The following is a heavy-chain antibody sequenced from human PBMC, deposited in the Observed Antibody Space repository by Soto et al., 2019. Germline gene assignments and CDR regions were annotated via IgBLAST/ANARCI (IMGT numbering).Heavy chain of an antibody. V-gene: IGHV1-18*01. CDR2: ISAYNGNT. Sequence: ASVKVSCKASGYTFTSYGISWVRQAPGQGLEWMGWISAYNGNTNYAQKLQGRVTMTTDTSTSTAYMELRSLRSDDTAVYYCARTGYCSGGSCYSAYYYYYMDVWGKGTTVTGSS. D-gene: IGHD2-15*01. CDR1: GYTFTSYG. CDR3: ARTGYCSGGSCYSAYYYYYMDV. J-gene: IGHJ6*03.